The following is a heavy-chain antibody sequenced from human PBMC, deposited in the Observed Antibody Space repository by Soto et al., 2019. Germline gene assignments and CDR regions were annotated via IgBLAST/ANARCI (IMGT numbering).Heavy chain of an antibody. J-gene: IGHJ6*02. V-gene: IGHV3-23*01. D-gene: IGHD3-3*01. CDR1: GFTFSSYA. CDR3: AKEKSYYDFWSGSPSYGMDV. CDR2: ISGSGGST. Sequence: PGGSLRLSCAASGFTFSSYAMSWVRQAPGKGLEWVSAISGSGGSTYYADSVKGRFTISRDNSKNMLYLQMNSLRAEDTAVYYCAKEKSYYDFWSGSPSYGMDVWGQGTTVTVSS.